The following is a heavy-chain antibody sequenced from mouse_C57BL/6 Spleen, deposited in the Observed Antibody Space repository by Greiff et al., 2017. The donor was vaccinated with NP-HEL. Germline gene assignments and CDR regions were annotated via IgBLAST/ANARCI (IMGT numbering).Heavy chain of an antibody. CDR2: IDPSDSYT. J-gene: IGHJ2*01. V-gene: IGHV1-69*01. D-gene: IGHD1-1*01. CDR1: GYTFTSYW. Sequence: QVQLQQPGAELVMPGASVKLSCKASGYTFTSYWMHWVKQRPGQGLEWIGEIDPSDSYTNYNQKFKGKSTLTVDKSSSTAYMQLSSLTSEDSAVYYCATTVVGGGTLDYWGQGTTLTVSS. CDR3: ATTVVGGGTLDY.